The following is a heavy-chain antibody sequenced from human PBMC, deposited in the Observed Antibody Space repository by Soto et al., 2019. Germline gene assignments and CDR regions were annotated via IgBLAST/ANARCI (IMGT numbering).Heavy chain of an antibody. V-gene: IGHV3-23*01. CDR2: ISFSDGGT. J-gene: IGHJ2*01. CDR3: VKDDRILGRRYFDL. D-gene: IGHD2-15*01. Sequence: PGGSLRLSCAASGFTFSSYSITWVRQAPWKGLEWVSSISFSDGGTYYADSVKGRLTISRDNSKNTLFLQMNSLRVEDTAVYYCVKDDRILGRRYFDLCGRVILVTLSS. CDR1: GFTFSSYS.